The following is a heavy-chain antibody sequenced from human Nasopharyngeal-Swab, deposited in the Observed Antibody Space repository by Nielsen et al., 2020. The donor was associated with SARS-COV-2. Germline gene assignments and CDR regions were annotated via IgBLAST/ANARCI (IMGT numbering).Heavy chain of an antibody. Sequence: GESLKISCVASGFTFITSWMHWVRQTPGEGLVWVSRINADGSYTSHADSVKGRFTISRDNAKNTLYLQMNSLRVEDTAVYYCVTFGIDWSLAYWGQGTLVTVSS. CDR2: INADGSYT. CDR3: VTFGIDWSLAY. CDR1: GFTFITSW. D-gene: IGHD2-21*01. V-gene: IGHV3-74*01. J-gene: IGHJ4*02.